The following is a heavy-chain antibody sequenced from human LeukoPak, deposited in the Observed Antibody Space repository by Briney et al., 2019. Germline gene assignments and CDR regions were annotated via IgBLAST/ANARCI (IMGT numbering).Heavy chain of an antibody. J-gene: IGHJ3*01. D-gene: IGHD2/OR15-2a*01. V-gene: IGHV3-64*01. Sequence: AGGSLRLSCAASGFTFSSSWMSWVRQAPGKGLEYVSAISSDGGSTYYANSVKGRFTISRDNSKNTLYLQMGSLRAEDMAVYYCARGITSISWGQGTMVAVSS. CDR2: ISSDGGST. CDR3: ARGITSIS. CDR1: GFTFSSSW.